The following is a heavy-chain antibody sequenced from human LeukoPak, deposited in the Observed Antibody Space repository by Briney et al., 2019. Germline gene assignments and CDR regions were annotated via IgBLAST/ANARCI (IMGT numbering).Heavy chain of an antibody. J-gene: IGHJ4*02. CDR2: SSSSSYI. V-gene: IGHV3-21*01. D-gene: IGHD3-9*01. CDR3: VRDYENLTGSKTRFHY. Sequence: GGSLRLSCADSGFTFSRYSMNWVRHAPGKGLEWVSCSSSSSYIYYANSVKGRFTISRDNAKNSLYLQMNSLRAEDTAVYYCVRDYENLTGSKTRFHYWGQGTLVTVSS. CDR1: GFTFSRYS.